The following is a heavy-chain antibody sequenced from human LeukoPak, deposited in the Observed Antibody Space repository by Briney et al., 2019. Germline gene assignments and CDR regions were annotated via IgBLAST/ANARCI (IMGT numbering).Heavy chain of an antibody. J-gene: IGHJ6*03. CDR3: ARARTHYYYNYMDV. CDR2: INTNTGNP. V-gene: IGHV7-4-1*02. CDR1: GYTFTSYA. Sequence: GASVTVSCKASGYTFTSYAMNWVRQAPGQGLEWMGWINTNTGNPTYAQGFTGRFVFSLDTSVSTAYLQISSLKAEDTAVYHCARARTHYYYNYMDVWGKGTTVTVSS.